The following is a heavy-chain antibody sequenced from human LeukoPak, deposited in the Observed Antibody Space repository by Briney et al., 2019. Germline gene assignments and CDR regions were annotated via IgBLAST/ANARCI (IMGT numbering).Heavy chain of an antibody. V-gene: IGHV3-64D*06. J-gene: IGHJ3*01. CDR3: VKVGATVTLRDAFDV. CDR1: GFTFSTYA. Sequence: GGSLRLSCSASGFTFSTYAIYWVRQAPGKGLEYVSAISSNGVSTYYADSAKGRFTISRDNSKNTLYLQMSSLRAEDTAVYYCVKVGATVTLRDAFDVWGQGTLVTVSS. CDR2: ISSNGVST. D-gene: IGHD4-17*01.